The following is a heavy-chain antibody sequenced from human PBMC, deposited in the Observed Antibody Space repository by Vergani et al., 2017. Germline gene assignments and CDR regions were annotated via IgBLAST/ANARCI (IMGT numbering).Heavy chain of an antibody. J-gene: IGHJ4*02. CDR2: INHSGRT. V-gene: IGHV4-34*01. Sequence: QVQLQQWGAGLLKPSETLSLTCAVFGGSLSGYYWSWIRQPPGKGLEWIGEINHSGRTKYNPTLKSRVTISVDTSKDQFPLRLNSVTAADTAVYYCARGEVVELDYWGQGILVTVSS. CDR3: ARGEVVELDY. D-gene: IGHD2-15*01. CDR1: GGSLSGYY.